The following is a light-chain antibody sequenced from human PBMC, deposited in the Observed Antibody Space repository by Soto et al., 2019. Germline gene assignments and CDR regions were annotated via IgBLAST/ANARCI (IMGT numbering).Light chain of an antibody. CDR2: KAS. V-gene: IGKV1-5*03. CDR3: QQYNSYSPWT. J-gene: IGKJ1*01. Sequence: DIPMTQSPSPLSASVGVRVTITCRASQSISSGLAWYQQKPGKAPKVLIYKASSLESGVPSSFSGSGSGTEFTLPISSLQPDDFATYYCQQYNSYSPWTFGQGTKVERK. CDR1: QSISSG.